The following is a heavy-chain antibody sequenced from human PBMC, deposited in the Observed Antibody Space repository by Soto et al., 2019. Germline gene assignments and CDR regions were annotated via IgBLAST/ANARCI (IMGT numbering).Heavy chain of an antibody. D-gene: IGHD1-1*01. CDR3: ARDQTVLDY. Sequence: QVQLVQSGAEVKMPGASVRVSCKASGYTFTAYAFNWVRQAPGQGLEWMGWISAYSGNTKYAQKLQGRVTMTTDTSTSSAYLELRSLRSDDTAVYYCARDQTVLDYWGQVTLVTVSS. CDR1: GYTFTAYA. J-gene: IGHJ4*02. V-gene: IGHV1-18*01. CDR2: ISAYSGNT.